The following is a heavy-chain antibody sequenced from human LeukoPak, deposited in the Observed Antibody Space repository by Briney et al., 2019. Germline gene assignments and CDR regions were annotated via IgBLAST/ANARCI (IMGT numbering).Heavy chain of an antibody. J-gene: IGHJ4*02. Sequence: GESLKISCKGSGYSFTSYWIGWVRQMPGKGPEWMGIVYPGDSDTRYSPSFQGQVTIPADKSISTAYLQWSSLKASDTAIYYCARCSTAWPLDYWGQGTLVTVSS. CDR2: VYPGDSDT. V-gene: IGHV5-51*01. CDR3: ARCSTAWPLDY. D-gene: IGHD2-8*02. CDR1: GYSFTSYW.